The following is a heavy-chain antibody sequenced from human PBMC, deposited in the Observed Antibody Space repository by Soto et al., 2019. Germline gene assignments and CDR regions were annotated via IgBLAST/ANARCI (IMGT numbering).Heavy chain of an antibody. CDR2: IKQDGSEK. CDR1: GFTFSSYW. V-gene: IGHV3-7*01. D-gene: IGHD2-2*01. Sequence: GGSLRLSCAASGFTFSSYWMSWVRQAPGKGLEWVANIKQDGSEKYYVDSVKGRFTLSRDNAKNSLYLQLNSLRGEDTAVYYCARREEDIVVVPATTDYYYYYYMDVWGKGT. CDR3: ARREEDIVVVPATTDYYYYYYMDV. J-gene: IGHJ6*03.